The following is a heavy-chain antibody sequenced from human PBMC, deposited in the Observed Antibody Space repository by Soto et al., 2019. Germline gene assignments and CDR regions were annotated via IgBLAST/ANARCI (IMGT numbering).Heavy chain of an antibody. Sequence: SETLSLTCIVSGGSITSYHWSWIRQLPEKGLEWIAYTPYTGNTNYNPSFQSRVTISIDTTKNQLSLKMTSMTAADTAVYYCARDMHAGCSRYCDPWGRRNMVTVYS. CDR1: GGSITSYH. J-gene: IGHJ5*02. CDR3: ARDMHAGCSRYCDP. CDR2: TPYTGNT. D-gene: IGHD1-26*01. V-gene: IGHV4-59*01.